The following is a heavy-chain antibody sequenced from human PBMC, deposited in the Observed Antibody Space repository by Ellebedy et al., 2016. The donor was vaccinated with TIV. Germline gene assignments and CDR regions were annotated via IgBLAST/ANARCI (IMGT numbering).Heavy chain of an antibody. Sequence: SETLSLTCTVSGGSISSGGYYLSWIRQNPGKGLEWIGYIYYSGSTYYNPSLKSRVTISVDTSKNQFSLKLSSVTAADTAVYYCARDRIDCGGDCSWRGMDVWGQGTTVTVSS. V-gene: IGHV4-31*03. CDR1: GGSISSGGYY. J-gene: IGHJ6*02. D-gene: IGHD2-21*02. CDR3: ARDRIDCGGDCSWRGMDV. CDR2: IYYSGST.